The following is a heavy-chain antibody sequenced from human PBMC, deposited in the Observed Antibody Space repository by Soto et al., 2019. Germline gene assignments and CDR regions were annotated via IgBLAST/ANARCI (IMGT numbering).Heavy chain of an antibody. CDR1: GYTFTSYY. D-gene: IGHD6-13*01. CDR2: INPSGGST. V-gene: IGHV1-46*01. J-gene: IGHJ4*02. Sequence: ASVKVSCKASGYTFTSYYMHWVRQAPGQGLERLGIINPSGGSTSYAQKFRGRVTMTRDTSTSTVYMELSSLRSEDTAVYYCARDRGHSSSWDYFDYWGLGTLVTVSS. CDR3: ARDRGHSSSWDYFDY.